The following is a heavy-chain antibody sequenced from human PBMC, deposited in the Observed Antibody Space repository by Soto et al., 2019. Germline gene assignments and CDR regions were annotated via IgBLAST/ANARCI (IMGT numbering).Heavy chain of an antibody. J-gene: IGHJ3*02. CDR2: IKQDGSEK. CDR3: ARERGYSGYAGEADAFDI. V-gene: IGHV3-7*01. Sequence: GGSLRLSCAASGFTFSSYWMSWVRQAPGKGLEWVANIKQDGSEKYYVDSVKGRFNISRDNAKNSLYLQMNSLRAEDTAVYYCARERGYSGYAGEADAFDIWGQGTMVTVSS. CDR1: GFTFSSYW. D-gene: IGHD5-12*01.